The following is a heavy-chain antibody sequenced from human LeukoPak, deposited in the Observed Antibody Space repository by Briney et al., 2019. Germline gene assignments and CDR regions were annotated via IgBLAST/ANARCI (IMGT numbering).Heavy chain of an antibody. J-gene: IGHJ4*02. D-gene: IGHD3-9*01. CDR3: ARGNNYDILTGYPYFDY. Sequence: SETLSLTCAVSGGSISSGGYSWSWIRQPPGKGLEWIGYIYHSGSTYYNPSLKSRVTISVDRSKNQFSLKLSSVTAADTAVYYCARGNNYDILTGYPYFDYWGQGTLVTVS. CDR1: GGSISSGGYS. CDR2: IYHSGST. V-gene: IGHV4-30-2*01.